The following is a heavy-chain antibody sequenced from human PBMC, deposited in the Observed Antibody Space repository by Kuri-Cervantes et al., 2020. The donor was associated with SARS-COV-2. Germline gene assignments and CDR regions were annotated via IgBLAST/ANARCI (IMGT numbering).Heavy chain of an antibody. Sequence: GSLRLSCAVYGGSFSGYYWSWIRQPPGKGLEWIGEINHSGSTNYNPSLKSRVTISVDTSKNQFSLKLSSVTAADTAVYYCARARWGSGWTYYYYGMDVWGQGTMVTVSS. V-gene: IGHV4-34*01. CDR2: INHSGST. J-gene: IGHJ6*02. CDR3: ARARWGSGWTYYYYGMDV. CDR1: GGSFSGYY. D-gene: IGHD6-19*01.